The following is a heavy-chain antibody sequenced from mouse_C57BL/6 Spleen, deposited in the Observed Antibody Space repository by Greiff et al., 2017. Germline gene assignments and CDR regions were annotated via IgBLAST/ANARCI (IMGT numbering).Heavy chain of an antibody. CDR2: INPNNGGT. V-gene: IGHV1-26*01. J-gene: IGHJ3*01. Sequence: VQLQQSGPELVKPGASVKISCKASGYTFTDYYMNWVKQSHGKSLEWIGDINPNNGGTSYNQKFKGKATLTVDKSSSTAYMELRSLTSEYSAVYYCARGDYDGAWFAYWGQGTLVTVSA. CDR3: ARGDYDGAWFAY. CDR1: GYTFTDYY. D-gene: IGHD2-4*01.